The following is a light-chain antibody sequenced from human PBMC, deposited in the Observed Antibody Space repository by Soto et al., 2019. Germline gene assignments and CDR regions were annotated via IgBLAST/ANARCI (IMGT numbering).Light chain of an antibody. CDR2: GVS. J-gene: IGKJ5*01. Sequence: VWTQSPGTLSLSPGERATLSCGASQSLSSRNLAWYQQKPGQAPRPLIYGVSSRATGIPDRFSGSGSGTEFTLTISSLQSEDFADYYCQQYQNWPLITFGQGTRLEN. CDR3: QQYQNWPLIT. V-gene: IGKV3-20*01. CDR1: QSLSSRN.